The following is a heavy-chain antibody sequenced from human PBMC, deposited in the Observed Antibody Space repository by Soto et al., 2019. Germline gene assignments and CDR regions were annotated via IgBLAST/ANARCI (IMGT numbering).Heavy chain of an antibody. V-gene: IGHV1-69*13. CDR1: GGTFSSYA. CDR3: AGRQGYCISTSCYGGIDY. J-gene: IGHJ4*02. D-gene: IGHD2-2*01. CDR2: IIPIFGTA. Sequence: SVKVSCQASGGTFSSYAISWVRQAPGQGLEWMGGIIPIFGTANYAQKFQGRVTITADESTSTAYMELSSLRSEDTAVYYCAGRQGYCISTSCYGGIDYWGQGTLVTSPQ.